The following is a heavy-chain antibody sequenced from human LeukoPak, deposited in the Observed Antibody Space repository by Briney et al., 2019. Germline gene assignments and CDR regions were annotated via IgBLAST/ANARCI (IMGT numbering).Heavy chain of an antibody. J-gene: IGHJ4*02. V-gene: IGHV3-21*01. CDR3: ARITYYYDAFDY. Sequence: GGSLRLSCAASGFTFSSYGMNWVRQAPGKGLEWVSSISCSSSYIYYADSVKGRFTISRDNAKNSLYLQMNSLRAEDTAVYYCARITYYYDAFDYWGQGTLVTVSS. D-gene: IGHD3-22*01. CDR2: ISCSSSYI. CDR1: GFTFSSYG.